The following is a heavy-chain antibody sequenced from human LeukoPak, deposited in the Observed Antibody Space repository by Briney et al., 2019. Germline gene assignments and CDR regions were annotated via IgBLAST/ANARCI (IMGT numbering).Heavy chain of an antibody. CDR3: ARDGHPLYSYGLDY. D-gene: IGHD5-18*01. V-gene: IGHV1-2*04. CDR2: INPNSGGT. J-gene: IGHJ4*02. Sequence: ASVTVSYKASGYTFTGYYMHWVRQAPGQGLEWMGWINPNSGGTNYARKFQGWVTMTRDTSISTAYMELSRLRSDDTAVYYCARDGHPLYSYGLDYWGQGTLVTVSS. CDR1: GYTFTGYY.